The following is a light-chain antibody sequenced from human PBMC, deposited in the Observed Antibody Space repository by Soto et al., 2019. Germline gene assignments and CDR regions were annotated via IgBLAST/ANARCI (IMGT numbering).Light chain of an antibody. J-gene: IGKJ1*01. CDR2: SAS. V-gene: IGKV3-20*01. CDR1: QSISSSY. Sequence: EIVLTQSPGTLSLSPGERATLSCRASQSISSSYLAWYQQKPGQAPRLLNYSASSRATGIPDRFSGSGSGTDFTINISRLEPEDFAVYYCQQYGRTFGQGTKVEIK. CDR3: QQYGRT.